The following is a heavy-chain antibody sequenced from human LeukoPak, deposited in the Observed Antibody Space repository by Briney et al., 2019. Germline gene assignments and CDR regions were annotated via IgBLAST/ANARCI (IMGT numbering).Heavy chain of an antibody. CDR1: GDSISSDY. J-gene: IGHJ5*02. CDR2: IYYSGST. V-gene: IGHV4-59*08. D-gene: IGHD1-26*01. CDR3: ARRGGNYYGWFDP. Sequence: PSETLSLTCTVSGDSISSDYWSWIRQPPGKGLEWIGYIYYSGSTNYNPSLKSRVTISLDTPRNQFSLKLSSVTAADTAVYFCARRGGNYYGWFDPWGQGTLVTVSS.